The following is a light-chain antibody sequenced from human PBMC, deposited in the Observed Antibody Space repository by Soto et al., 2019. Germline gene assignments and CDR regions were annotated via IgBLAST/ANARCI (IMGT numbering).Light chain of an antibody. V-gene: IGKV2-28*01. CDR1: QSLLHSDGYNY. Sequence: DIVLTQSPVSLPVTPGEPASISCRSSQSLLHSDGYNYLDWYLQRPGQSPQLLISVGSTRASGVPDRFSGSGSGTDLTLKISRVEAEDVGVYYCMQALQTPLTFGGGTKVDIK. CDR2: VGS. CDR3: MQALQTPLT. J-gene: IGKJ4*01.